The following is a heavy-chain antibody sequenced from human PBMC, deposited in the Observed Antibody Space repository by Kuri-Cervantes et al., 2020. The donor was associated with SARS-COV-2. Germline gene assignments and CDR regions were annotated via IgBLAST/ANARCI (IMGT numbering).Heavy chain of an antibody. CDR3: ARERDGYRERDFDY. D-gene: IGHD5-24*01. CDR1: GFTFSSYS. CDR2: ISSSSSYI. J-gene: IGHJ4*02. Sequence: LSLTCAASGFTFSSYSMNWVRQAPGKGLEWVSSISSSSSYIYYADSVKGRFTISRDNAKNSLYLQMNSLRAEDTAVYYCARERDGYRERDFDYWGQGTLVTVSS. V-gene: IGHV3-21*01.